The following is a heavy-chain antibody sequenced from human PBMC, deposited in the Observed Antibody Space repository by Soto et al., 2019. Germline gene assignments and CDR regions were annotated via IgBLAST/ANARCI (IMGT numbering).Heavy chain of an antibody. Sequence: GGSLRLSCAASGFTFSSYSMNWVHQAPGKGLEWVSSISSSSSYIYYADSVKGRFTISRDNAKNSLYLQMNSLRAEDTAVYYCARDGRHCSSTSCYSRYYGMDAWGQGTTVTVSS. J-gene: IGHJ6*02. CDR3: ARDGRHCSSTSCYSRYYGMDA. D-gene: IGHD2-2*01. CDR2: ISSSSSYI. CDR1: GFTFSSYS. V-gene: IGHV3-21*01.